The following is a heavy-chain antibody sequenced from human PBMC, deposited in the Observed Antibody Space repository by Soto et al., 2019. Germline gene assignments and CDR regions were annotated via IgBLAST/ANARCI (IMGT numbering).Heavy chain of an antibody. CDR2: VYHSGGP. V-gene: IGHV4-30-2*01. Sequence: QLQLQESGSGLVKPSQTLSLTCAVSGDSISSGGYSWNWIRQPPGKGLEWIGYVYHSGGPDYNPSLKNRVTITVDSSNNQFSLKLRSVTATDTAVYYCARDSRSGYYLEYWGQGTLVTVSS. CDR3: ARDSRSGYYLEY. D-gene: IGHD3-22*01. CDR1: GDSISSGGYS. J-gene: IGHJ4*02.